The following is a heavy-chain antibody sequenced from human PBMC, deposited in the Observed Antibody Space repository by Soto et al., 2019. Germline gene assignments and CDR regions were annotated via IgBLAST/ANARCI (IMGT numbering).Heavy chain of an antibody. J-gene: IGHJ3*02. V-gene: IGHV4-31*03. Sequence: QVQLQESGPGLVKPSQTLSLTCTVSGGSISSGGYYWSWICQHPGKGLEWIGYIYYSGSTYYNPSLKSRVTISVDTSKNQFSLKLSSVTAADTAVYYCARVPYDSSGYYTNDAFDIWGQGTMVTVSS. D-gene: IGHD3-22*01. CDR3: ARVPYDSSGYYTNDAFDI. CDR1: GGSISSGGYY. CDR2: IYYSGST.